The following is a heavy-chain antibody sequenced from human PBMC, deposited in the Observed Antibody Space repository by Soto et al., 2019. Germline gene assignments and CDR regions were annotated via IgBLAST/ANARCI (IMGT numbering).Heavy chain of an antibody. D-gene: IGHD6-19*01. CDR1: GGSFSGYY. Sequence: QVQLQQWGAGLLKPSETLSLTCAVYGGSFSGYYWSWIRQPPGKGLEWIGEINHSGSTNYNPSRKCRVTISVDTSKNQFSLKLGSVSAADTAVYYCARGTRIIGWYLAYWGQGTLVTVSS. CDR2: INHSGST. V-gene: IGHV4-34*01. J-gene: IGHJ4*02. CDR3: ARGTRIIGWYLAY.